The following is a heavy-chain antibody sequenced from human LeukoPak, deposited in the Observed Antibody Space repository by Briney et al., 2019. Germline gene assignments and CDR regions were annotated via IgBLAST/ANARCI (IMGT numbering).Heavy chain of an antibody. J-gene: IGHJ4*02. V-gene: IGHV3-23*01. CDR1: GFTFSSYA. CDR3: AKDQALLLGTVTSYFDY. Sequence: GGSLRLSCAASGFTFSSYAMSWVRQAPGKGLEWVSAISGSGGSTYYAESGKGRFTISRDNSKNTLYLQMNSLRAEDTAVYCCAKDQALLLGTVTSYFDYWGQGTLVTVSS. CDR2: ISGSGGST. D-gene: IGHD4-17*01.